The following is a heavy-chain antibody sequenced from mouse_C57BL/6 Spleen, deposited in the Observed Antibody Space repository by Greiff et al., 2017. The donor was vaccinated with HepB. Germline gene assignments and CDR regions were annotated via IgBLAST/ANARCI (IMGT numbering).Heavy chain of an antibody. Sequence: EVKLMESGGDLVKPGGSLKLSCAASGFTFSSYGMSWVRQTPDKRLEWVATISSGGSYTYYPDSVKGRFTISRDNAKNTLYLQMSSLKSEDTAMYYCARHDYYGNYVWYFDVWGTGTTVTVSS. CDR2: ISSGGSYT. CDR3: ARHDYYGNYVWYFDV. CDR1: GFTFSSYG. D-gene: IGHD2-1*01. V-gene: IGHV5-6*01. J-gene: IGHJ1*03.